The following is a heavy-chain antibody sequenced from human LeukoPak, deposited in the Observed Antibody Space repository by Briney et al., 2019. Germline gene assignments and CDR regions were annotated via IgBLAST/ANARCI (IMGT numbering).Heavy chain of an antibody. Sequence: SSETLSLTCTVSGGSISSYYWSWIRQPPGKGLEWIGEINHSGSTNYNPSLKSRVTISVDTSKNQFSLKLSSVTAADTAVYYCARAPRLTVRWVPNYYYYMDVWGKGTTVTVSS. J-gene: IGHJ6*03. CDR1: GGSISSYY. V-gene: IGHV4-34*01. D-gene: IGHD4-17*01. CDR3: ARAPRLTVRWVPNYYYYMDV. CDR2: INHSGST.